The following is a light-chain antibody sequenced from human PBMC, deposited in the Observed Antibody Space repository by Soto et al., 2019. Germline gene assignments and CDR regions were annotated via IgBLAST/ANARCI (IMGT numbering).Light chain of an antibody. CDR1: SSNIGSNY. CDR2: RNN. Sequence: QSVLTQPPSASGTPGQRVTISCSGSSSNIGSNYVYWYQQLPGTAPKLLIYRNNQRPSGGPDRFSGSKSGTSASLAISGVRSEDEADYYCAAWDDSLSGLVFGGGTKLTVL. J-gene: IGLJ3*02. V-gene: IGLV1-47*01. CDR3: AAWDDSLSGLV.